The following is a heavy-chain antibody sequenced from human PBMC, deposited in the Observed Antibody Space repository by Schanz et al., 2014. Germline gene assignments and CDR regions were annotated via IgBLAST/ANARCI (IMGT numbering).Heavy chain of an antibody. CDR1: GFTFSDHY. Sequence: QVQLVESGGGVVQPGRSLRLSCAASGFTFSDHYMAWIRQAPGKGLEWVSIISNTGTFIYYADSVRGRFVISRDNAKSSLFLQMKGLRAEDTAVYYCVRDAYLQIRGTGFDSWGPGNLVTVSS. D-gene: IGHD1-1*01. CDR2: ISNTGTFI. J-gene: IGHJ4*02. CDR3: VRDAYLQIRGTGFDS. V-gene: IGHV3-11*01.